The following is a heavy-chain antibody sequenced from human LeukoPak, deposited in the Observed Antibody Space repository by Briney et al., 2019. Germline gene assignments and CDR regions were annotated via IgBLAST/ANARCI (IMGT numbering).Heavy chain of an antibody. CDR2: ISDDGRNK. V-gene: IGHV3-30*18. J-gene: IGHJ4*02. Sequence: GGSLRLSCAASGFSFISYGMHWVHQAPGKGLEWVGVISDDGRNKKYADSVKGRFTISRDNSKDTLYLQMNSLREEDTAVYYCAKRPSDYGDYVTYFDYWGQGTLVTVSS. D-gene: IGHD4-17*01. CDR3: AKRPSDYGDYVTYFDY. CDR1: GFSFISYG.